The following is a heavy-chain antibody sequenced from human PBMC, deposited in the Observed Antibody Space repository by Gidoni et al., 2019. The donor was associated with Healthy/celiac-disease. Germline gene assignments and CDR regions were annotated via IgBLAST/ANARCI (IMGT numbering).Heavy chain of an antibody. CDR1: GGSISSYY. CDR2: IYYSGST. V-gene: IGHV4-59*08. J-gene: IGHJ5*02. Sequence: QVQLQESGPGLVKPSETLSLTCTVSGGSISSYYWSWIRQPPGKGLEWIGYIYYSGSTNYNPSLKSRVTISVDTSKNQFSLKLSSVTAADTAVYYCARLGENDYGDYGWFDPWGQGTLVTVSS. CDR3: ARLGENDYGDYGWFDP. D-gene: IGHD4-17*01.